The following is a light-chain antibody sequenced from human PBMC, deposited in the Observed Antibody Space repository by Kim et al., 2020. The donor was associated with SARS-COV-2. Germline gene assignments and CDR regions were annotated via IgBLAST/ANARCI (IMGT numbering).Light chain of an antibody. CDR1: QSINTNY. Sequence: SPGERATFSCRASQSINTNYLAWYQQKPDQAPRLLIYGASTRATGIPDRFSGSGSGTDFTLTISRLEPEDFAVYYCQQYGTSPPWTFGQGTKVDIK. CDR3: QQYGTSPPWT. CDR2: GAS. J-gene: IGKJ1*01. V-gene: IGKV3-20*01.